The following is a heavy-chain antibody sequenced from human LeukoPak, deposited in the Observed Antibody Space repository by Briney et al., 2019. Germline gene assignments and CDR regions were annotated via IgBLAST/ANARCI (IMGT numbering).Heavy chain of an antibody. J-gene: IGHJ6*03. D-gene: IGHD6-13*01. CDR3: TTVKHSSSWYDFDYYYYYYMDV. V-gene: IGHV3-15*01. CDR2: IKSKTDGGTT. Sequence: GGSLRLSCAASGFTFSNAWMSWVRQAPGKGLEWVGRIKSKTDGGTTDYAAPVKGRFTISRDDSKNTLYLQMNSLKTEDTAVYYCTTVKHSSSWYDFDYYYYYYMDVWGKGTTVTVSS. CDR1: GFTFSNAW.